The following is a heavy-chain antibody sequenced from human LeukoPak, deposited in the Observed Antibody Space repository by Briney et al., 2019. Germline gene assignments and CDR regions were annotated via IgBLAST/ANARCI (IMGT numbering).Heavy chain of an antibody. J-gene: IGHJ5*02. D-gene: IGHD3-3*01. CDR3: ARGNMGDFWSGYSRRFDP. V-gene: IGHV3-21*01. CDR1: GFTFSSFS. CDR2: ISSSGIYI. Sequence: GGSLRLSCAASGFTFSSFSMNWVRQAPGKGLEWVSIISSSGIYIYYTASVKGRFAISRDNAKNTLYLQMTSLRAEDTGIHYCARGNMGDFWSGYSRRFDPWGQGTLVTVSS.